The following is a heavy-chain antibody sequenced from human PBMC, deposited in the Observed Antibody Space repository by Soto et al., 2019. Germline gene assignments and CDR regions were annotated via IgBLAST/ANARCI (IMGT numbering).Heavy chain of an antibody. CDR3: AKIRAAMAFPDAFDI. Sequence: ASVKVSCKASGYTFTSYGISWVRQAPGQGLEWMGWISAYNGNTNYAQKLQGRVTMTTDTSTSTAYMELRSLRSDDTAVYYCAKIRAAMAFPDAFDIWGQGTMVTVSS. J-gene: IGHJ3*02. CDR1: GYTFTSYG. CDR2: ISAYNGNT. D-gene: IGHD2-2*01. V-gene: IGHV1-18*01.